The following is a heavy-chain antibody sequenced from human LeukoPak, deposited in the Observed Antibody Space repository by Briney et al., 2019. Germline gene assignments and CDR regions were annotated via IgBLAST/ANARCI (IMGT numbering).Heavy chain of an antibody. CDR3: ARGKRKDGSGSYYFPFDY. D-gene: IGHD3-10*01. Sequence: GESLKISCKGSGYSFTSYWIGWVRQLPGKGLEWMGTIYPGDSDTRYSPSFQGQVTISADKSISTAYLQWSSLKASDTAMYYCARGKRKDGSGSYYFPFDYWGQGTLVTVSS. CDR1: GYSFTSYW. V-gene: IGHV5-51*01. J-gene: IGHJ4*02. CDR2: IYPGDSDT.